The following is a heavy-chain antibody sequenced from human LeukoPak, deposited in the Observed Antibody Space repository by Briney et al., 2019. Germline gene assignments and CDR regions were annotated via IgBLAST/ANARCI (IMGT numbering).Heavy chain of an antibody. D-gene: IGHD5-24*01. Sequence: GGSLRLSCAASGFAVSSNYMSWVRQAPGKGLEWVANIKQDGSEKYYVDSVKGRFTISRDNAKNSLYLQMNSLRAEDTAVYYCARGGVLHERWLNHAFDIWGQGTMVTVSS. CDR3: ARGGVLHERWLNHAFDI. V-gene: IGHV3-7*01. CDR2: IKQDGSEK. J-gene: IGHJ3*02. CDR1: GFAVSSNY.